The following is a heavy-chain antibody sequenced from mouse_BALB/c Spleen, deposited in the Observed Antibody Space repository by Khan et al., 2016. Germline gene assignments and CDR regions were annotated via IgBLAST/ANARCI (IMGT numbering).Heavy chain of an antibody. J-gene: IGHJ4*01. CDR3: ATFYYDYDDAMDY. CDR2: IDPANGNT. Sequence: VQLQQSGAELVKPGASVKLSCTASGFNIKDTYMHWVKQRPEQGLEWIGRIDPANGNTKYEPKFQGKAPITADTSSKTAYLQLSSLTSEDTAVDYCATFYYDYDDAMDYWGQGTSVTVSS. V-gene: IGHV14-3*02. CDR1: GFNIKDTY. D-gene: IGHD2-4*01.